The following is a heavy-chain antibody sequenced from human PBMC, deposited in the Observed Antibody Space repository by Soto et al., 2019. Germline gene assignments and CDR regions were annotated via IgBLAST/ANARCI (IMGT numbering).Heavy chain of an antibody. CDR3: TTAHPRGPDY. Sequence: GGSLRLSCAASGFTFSNAWMNWVRQAPGKGLEWVGLIKTKTDGGTIDYPAPVKGRFIISRDDSRNTLYLQMNSLKTEDTAVYYCTTAHPRGPDYWGQGTLVTVSS. D-gene: IGHD5-12*01. J-gene: IGHJ4*02. CDR1: GFTFSNAW. V-gene: IGHV3-15*01. CDR2: IKTKTDGGTI.